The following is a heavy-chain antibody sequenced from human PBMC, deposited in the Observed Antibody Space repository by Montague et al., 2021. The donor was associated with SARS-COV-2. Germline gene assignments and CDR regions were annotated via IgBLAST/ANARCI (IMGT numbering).Heavy chain of an antibody. CDR1: GFTFRSYW. D-gene: IGHD3-10*01. CDR3: VRPLWFGDSDYYFES. J-gene: IGHJ4*02. V-gene: IGHV3-74*01. CDR2: IRPDGTST. Sequence: FRSISWAASGFTFRSYWMHWVRQVPGRGLVRVSRIRPDGTSTHYAASVKGRFIISRDNAKNTLSLEMTNLRVDDTAIYYCVRPLWFGDSDYYFESWGQGTLVSVSS.